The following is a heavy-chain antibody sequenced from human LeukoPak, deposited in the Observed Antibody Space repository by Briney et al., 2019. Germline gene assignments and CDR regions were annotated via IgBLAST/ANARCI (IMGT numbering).Heavy chain of an antibody. D-gene: IGHD3-22*01. CDR1: GFTFDDYA. V-gene: IGHV3-9*01. Sequence: GRSLRLSCAASGFTFDDYAMHWVRQAPGKGLEWVSGISWNSGSIGCADSVKGRFTISRDNAKNSLYLQMNSLRAEDTALYYCAKDSARDYYDSSGYLGYWGQGTLVTVSS. CDR2: ISWNSGSI. J-gene: IGHJ4*02. CDR3: AKDSARDYYDSSGYLGY.